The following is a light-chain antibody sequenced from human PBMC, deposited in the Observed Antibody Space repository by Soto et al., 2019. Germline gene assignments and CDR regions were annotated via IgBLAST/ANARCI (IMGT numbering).Light chain of an antibody. Sequence: EIVLMQSPGTLSLSPGDGATLSCRASQSVSSTYLAWYQQKPGQAPRLLIYGASNRATGIPDRFRGSGSGTDFALTISRLEPEYFAVYYCQQYGGSMTFGQGTRLEIE. J-gene: IGKJ5*01. CDR3: QQYGGSMT. V-gene: IGKV3-20*01. CDR1: QSVSSTY. CDR2: GAS.